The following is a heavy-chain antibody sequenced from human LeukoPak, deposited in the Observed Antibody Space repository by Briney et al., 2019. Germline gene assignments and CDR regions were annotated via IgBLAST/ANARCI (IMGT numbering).Heavy chain of an antibody. CDR3: AKLGFDSSGSHSLVDY. Sequence: QAGGSLRLSCAASGFTFSSYGMHWVRQPPGKGLEWVGFVSYDGSKKFYADFVKGRFSISRDNSKNTLYVQMNSLGAEDTALYYCAKLGFDSSGSHSLVDYWGQGTLVTVSS. CDR2: VSYDGSKK. V-gene: IGHV3-30*18. CDR1: GFTFSSYG. D-gene: IGHD3-22*01. J-gene: IGHJ4*02.